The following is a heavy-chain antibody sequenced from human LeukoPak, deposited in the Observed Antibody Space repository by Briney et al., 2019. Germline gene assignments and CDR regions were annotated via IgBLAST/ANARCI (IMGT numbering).Heavy chain of an antibody. J-gene: IGHJ4*02. V-gene: IGHV3-9*01. Sequence: PGGSLRLSCAASGFTFDDFAMHWVRQTPGKGLEWVSGISWKTATIGYADSVKGRFTISRDNAKKSLYLQMNSLRTEDTALYYCAKDKNHRWGATVAGTGILGYWGQGTLVTVSS. CDR3: AKDKNHRWGATVAGTGILGY. CDR2: ISWKTATI. D-gene: IGHD6-19*01. CDR1: GFTFDDFA.